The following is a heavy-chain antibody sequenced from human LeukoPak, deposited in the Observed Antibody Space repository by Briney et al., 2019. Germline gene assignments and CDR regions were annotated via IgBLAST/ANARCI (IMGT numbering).Heavy chain of an antibody. Sequence: GRSLRLSCAASGFTFSSYAMHWVRQAPGKGLEWVAVISYGGSNKYYADSVKGRFTISRDNTKNTLYLQMNSLRAEDTAVYYCAREEGLTVTIDYWGQGTLVTVSS. V-gene: IGHV3-30-3*01. CDR1: GFTFSSYA. J-gene: IGHJ4*02. CDR3: AREEGLTVTIDY. D-gene: IGHD4-17*01. CDR2: ISYGGSNK.